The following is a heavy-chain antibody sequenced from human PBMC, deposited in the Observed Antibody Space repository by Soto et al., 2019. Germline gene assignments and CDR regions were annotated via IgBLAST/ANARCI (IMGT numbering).Heavy chain of an antibody. CDR1: GGSISSGDYY. CDR3: ARDTGYCSSTSCHTGFDY. V-gene: IGHV4-30-4*01. Sequence: SETLSLTCTVPGGSISSGDYYWSWIRQPPGKGLEWRGYIHYSGCTYYNPSLKSRVTISVDTSKHQSPLKLSSVTAADTAVYYCARDTGYCSSTSCHTGFDYWGQGTLVTVSS. J-gene: IGHJ4*02. CDR2: IHYSGCT. D-gene: IGHD2-2*01.